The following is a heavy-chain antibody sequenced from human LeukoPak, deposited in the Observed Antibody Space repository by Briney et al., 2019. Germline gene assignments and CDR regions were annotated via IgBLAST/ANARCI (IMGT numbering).Heavy chain of an antibody. CDR1: GFTFSSYG. J-gene: IGHJ6*02. CDR3: ARDRYYYGSGTEYYYYYGMDV. D-gene: IGHD3-10*01. Sequence: GGSLRLSCAASGFTFSSYGMHWVRQAPGKGLEWVAVIWYDGSNKYYADSVKGRFTISRDNSKNTLYLQMNSLRAEDTAVYYCARDRYYYGSGTEYYYYYGMDVWGQGTTVTASS. V-gene: IGHV3-33*01. CDR2: IWYDGSNK.